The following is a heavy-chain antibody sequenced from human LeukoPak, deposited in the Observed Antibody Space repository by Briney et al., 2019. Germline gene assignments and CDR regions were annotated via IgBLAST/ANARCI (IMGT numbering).Heavy chain of an antibody. CDR3: ARQNIAVAASYYFHY. Sequence: PSETLSLTCTVSGGSISSSSYYWGWIRQPPGKGPEWIGSIYYSGSTYYNPSLKSRVTISVDTSKNQFSLKLSSVTAADTAVYYCARQNIAVAASYYFHYGGQGTLVTVSS. V-gene: IGHV4-39*01. D-gene: IGHD6-19*01. CDR2: IYYSGST. CDR1: GGSISSSSYY. J-gene: IGHJ4*02.